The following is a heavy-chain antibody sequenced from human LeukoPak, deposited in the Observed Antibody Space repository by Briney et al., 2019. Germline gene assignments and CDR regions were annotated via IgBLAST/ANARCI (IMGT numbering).Heavy chain of an antibody. V-gene: IGHV4-39*07. CDR3: ARDPLVRLLSFDY. Sequence: SETLSLTCIASGGSISSGSYYWGWIRQPPGKGLEWIGSIYYGGSTFYNPSLRSRITISLDTSKSQFSLKLSSVTAADTAVYYCARDPLVRLLSFDYWGQGTLVTVSS. CDR2: IYYGGST. D-gene: IGHD2/OR15-2a*01. CDR1: GGSISSGSYY. J-gene: IGHJ4*02.